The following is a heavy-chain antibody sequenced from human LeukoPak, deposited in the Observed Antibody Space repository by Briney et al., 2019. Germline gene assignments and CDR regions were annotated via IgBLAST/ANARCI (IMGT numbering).Heavy chain of an antibody. Sequence: PGGSLRLSCAASGFTFSDYYMGWIRQAPGKGLEWVSYISSSGSTIYYADSVKGRFTISRDNAKNSLYLQMNSLRAEDTAVYYCARDGSAVAGILNWFDPWGQGTLVTVSS. CDR1: GFTFSDYY. D-gene: IGHD6-19*01. J-gene: IGHJ5*02. CDR2: ISSSGSTI. V-gene: IGHV3-11*04. CDR3: ARDGSAVAGILNWFDP.